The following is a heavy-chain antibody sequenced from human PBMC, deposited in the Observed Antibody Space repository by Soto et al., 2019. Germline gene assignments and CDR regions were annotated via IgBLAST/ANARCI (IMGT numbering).Heavy chain of an antibody. J-gene: IGHJ4*02. CDR1: GFTFSSYA. CDR3: LRSIWQEATTQFDY. Sequence: GGSLRLSCAASGFTFSSYAMSWVRQAPGKGLEWVSAISGSGGSTYYADSVKGRFTISRDNSKNTLYLQMNSLRAEDTAVYYCLRSIWQEATTQFDYWGQGTLVTVSS. V-gene: IGHV3-23*01. D-gene: IGHD3-3*01. CDR2: ISGSGGST.